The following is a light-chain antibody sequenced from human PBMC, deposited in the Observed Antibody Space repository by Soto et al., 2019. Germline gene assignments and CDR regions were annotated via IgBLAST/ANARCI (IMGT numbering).Light chain of an antibody. Sequence: QSVLTQPASVSGSPGQSITISCTGTSSDVGGYNYVSWYQQHPGKAPKLMIYDVSNRPSGVSNRFSGSKSGHTASLTISGLQAEDEADYYCSSYTSSSTLEVFGTGTKVTVL. CDR2: DVS. CDR1: SSDVGGYNY. CDR3: SSYTSSSTLEV. V-gene: IGLV2-14*01. J-gene: IGLJ1*01.